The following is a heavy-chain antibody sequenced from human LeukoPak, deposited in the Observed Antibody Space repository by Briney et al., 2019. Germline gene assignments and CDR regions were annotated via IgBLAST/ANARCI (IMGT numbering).Heavy chain of an antibody. Sequence: KPSETLSLTCTVSGGSISSGGYYWSWIRQPPGKGLEWIGYIYYSGSTNYNPSLKSRVTISVDTSKNQFSLKLSSVTAADTAVYYCARLMTRRGARYYYYYGMDVWGQGTTVTVSS. J-gene: IGHJ6*02. CDR3: ARLMTRRGARYYYYYGMDV. V-gene: IGHV4-61*08. CDR1: GGSISSGGYY. CDR2: IYYSGST. D-gene: IGHD5-12*01.